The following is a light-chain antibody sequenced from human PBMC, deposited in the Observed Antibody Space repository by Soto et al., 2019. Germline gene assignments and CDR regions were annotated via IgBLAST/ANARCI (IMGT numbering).Light chain of an antibody. CDR2: KAT. Sequence: DIQMTQSPSILSASLGDRVTITCRASQRIDTWLAWYQQKPGTAPKLLIYKATILQSGVPSRFSGSGSGTEFTLTISSLQSEDFAVYYCQQYNNWPRGTFGQGTKVDIK. CDR3: QQYNNWPRGT. CDR1: QRIDTW. V-gene: IGKV1-5*03. J-gene: IGKJ1*01.